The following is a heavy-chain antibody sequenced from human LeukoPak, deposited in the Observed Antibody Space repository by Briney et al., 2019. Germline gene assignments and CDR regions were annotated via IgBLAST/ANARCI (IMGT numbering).Heavy chain of an antibody. CDR3: ARLVWDTTMADGDIDS. V-gene: IGHV3-21*01. CDR1: GFTFSSYS. D-gene: IGHD5-18*01. Sequence: GESLRLSCAASGFTFSSYSMNWVRQAPGKGLEWVSSISSASTYIYYADSVKGRFTISRDNAKNSLYLQMNSLRAENTAMYYCARLVWDTTMADGDIDSWGQGTLLIVSS. CDR2: ISSASTYI. J-gene: IGHJ4*02.